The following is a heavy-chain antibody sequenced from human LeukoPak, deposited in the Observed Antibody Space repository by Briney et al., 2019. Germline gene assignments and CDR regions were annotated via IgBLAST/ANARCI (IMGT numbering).Heavy chain of an antibody. Sequence: PETLSLTCAVYGGSFSGYYWSWIRQPPGKGLEWIGEINHSGSTNYNPSLKSRVTISVDTSKNQFSLKLSSVTAADTAVYYCARFSRRYSSSWYLFDYWGQGTLVTVSS. CDR3: ARFSRRYSSSWYLFDY. J-gene: IGHJ4*02. D-gene: IGHD6-13*01. CDR1: GGSFSGYY. V-gene: IGHV4-34*01. CDR2: INHSGST.